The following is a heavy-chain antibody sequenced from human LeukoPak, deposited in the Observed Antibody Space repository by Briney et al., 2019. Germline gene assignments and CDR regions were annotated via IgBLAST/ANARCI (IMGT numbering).Heavy chain of an antibody. CDR2: ISSSGSTI. CDR3: ARAYRGGSYDD. CDR1: GFTFSSYE. J-gene: IGHJ4*02. V-gene: IGHV3-48*03. Sequence: GGSLRLSCAASGFTFSSYEMNWVRQAPGKGLEWVSYISSSGSTIYYADSVKGRFTISRDNAKNSLYLQMNSLRAEDTAVYYCARAYRGGSYDDWGQGTLVTVSS. D-gene: IGHD1-26*01.